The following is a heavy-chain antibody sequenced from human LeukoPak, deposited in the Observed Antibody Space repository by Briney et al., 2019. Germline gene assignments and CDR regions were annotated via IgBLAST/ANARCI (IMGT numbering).Heavy chain of an antibody. V-gene: IGHV3-23*01. Sequence: PGGSLRLSCAASGFTFSSFAMSWVRLAPGKGLERVSAISGSGGSTYYADSVKGRFTISRDNSKNTLYLQMNSLRAEDTAVYYCAPQRVEMATSGYFEYWGQGTLVTVSS. CDR1: GFTFSSFA. CDR3: APQRVEMATSGYFEY. CDR2: ISGSGGST. J-gene: IGHJ4*02. D-gene: IGHD5-24*01.